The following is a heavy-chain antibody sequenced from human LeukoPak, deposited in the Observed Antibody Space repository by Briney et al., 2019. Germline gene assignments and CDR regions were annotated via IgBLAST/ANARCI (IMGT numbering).Heavy chain of an antibody. J-gene: IGHJ4*02. CDR3: ARDLLTARGYYFDY. D-gene: IGHD1-26*01. CDR2: IYYSGST. V-gene: IGHV4-30-4*01. CDR1: GGSISRCDYY. Sequence: SETLSLTFTVPGGSISRCDYYWSWIRQPPGKGLEWIGYIYYSGSTYYNPSLKSRVTISVDTSKNQFSLKLSSVTAADTAVYYCARDLLTARGYYFDYWGQGTLVTVSS.